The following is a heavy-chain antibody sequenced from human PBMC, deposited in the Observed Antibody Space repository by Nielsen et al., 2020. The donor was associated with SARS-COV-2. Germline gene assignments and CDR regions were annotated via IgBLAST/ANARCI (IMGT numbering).Heavy chain of an antibody. Sequence: ASVKVSCKSSGYTFTTNAIHWVRQAPGQWLEWMGWINTGNGNTKYSQRSQGRVTFTRDTSASTAHMELASLNSEDTAIYYCAREAGRGTLPGTERYFDFWGQGTLVTVSS. CDR3: AREAGRGTLPGTERYFDF. J-gene: IGHJ4*02. CDR2: INTGNGNT. D-gene: IGHD1/OR15-1a*01. V-gene: IGHV1-3*04. CDR1: GYTFTTNA.